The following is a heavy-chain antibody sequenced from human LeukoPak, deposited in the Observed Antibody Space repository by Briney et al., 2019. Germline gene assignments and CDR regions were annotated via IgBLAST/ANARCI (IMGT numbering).Heavy chain of an antibody. CDR3: ARGTRIVGATEALDY. Sequence: GRSLRLSCAASGFTFSSYAMHWVRQAPGKGLEWVAVISYDGSNKYYADSVKGRFTISRDNSKNTLYLQMNSLRAEDTAVYYCARGTRIVGATEALDYWGQGTLVTVSS. D-gene: IGHD1-26*01. J-gene: IGHJ4*02. CDR1: GFTFSSYA. V-gene: IGHV3-30*01. CDR2: ISYDGSNK.